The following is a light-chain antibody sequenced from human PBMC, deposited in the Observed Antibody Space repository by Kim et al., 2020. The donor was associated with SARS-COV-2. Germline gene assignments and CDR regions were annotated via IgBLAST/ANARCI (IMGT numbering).Light chain of an antibody. J-gene: IGLJ3*02. CDR3: NSRDSSGKDWV. V-gene: IGLV3-19*01. CDR2: GKN. Sequence: SSELTQDPAVSVALGQTVRITCQGDSLRSYYASWYQQKPGQAPVLVIYGKNNRPSGIPDRFSGSSSGNTASLTITGAQAEDEADYYCNSRDSSGKDWVFGGGTKLTVL. CDR1: SLRSYY.